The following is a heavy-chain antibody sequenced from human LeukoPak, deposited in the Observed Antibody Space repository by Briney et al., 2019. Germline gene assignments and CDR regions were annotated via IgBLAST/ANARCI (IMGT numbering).Heavy chain of an antibody. CDR2: IWYDGNNK. CDR1: GFTFSSYG. D-gene: IGHD3-22*01. J-gene: IGHJ4*02. Sequence: PGRSLRLSCAASGFTFSSYGMHWVRQAPGKGLEWVAGIWYDGNNKYYADSVKGRFTISRDNSKNTLYLQMNSLRAEDTAVYYYVKDQYYDSSGYYFDYWGQGTLVTVSS. V-gene: IGHV3-33*06. CDR3: VKDQYYDSSGYYFDY.